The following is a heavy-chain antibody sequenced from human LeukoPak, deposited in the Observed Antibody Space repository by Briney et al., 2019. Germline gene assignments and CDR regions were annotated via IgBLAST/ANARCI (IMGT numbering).Heavy chain of an antibody. J-gene: IGHJ4*02. CDR2: IYYSGSI. Sequence: SETLSLTCTVSGDSISSSSYFWVWIHQPPGKGLEWIGSIYYSGSIYYNPSLKSRVTISADTSKNQFSLKLTSVTAADTAVYYCARDSYTSSWFPSYYFDYWGQGTLVTVSS. CDR3: ARDSYTSSWFPSYYFDY. CDR1: GDSISSSSYF. D-gene: IGHD6-13*01. V-gene: IGHV4-39*07.